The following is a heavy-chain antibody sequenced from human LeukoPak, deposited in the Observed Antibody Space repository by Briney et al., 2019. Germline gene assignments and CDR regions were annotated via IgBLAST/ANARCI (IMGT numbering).Heavy chain of an antibody. V-gene: IGHV3-30*02. CDR3: ARGLRGKYGMDV. Sequence: GGSLRLSCAASGFTFSSYGMHWVRQAPGKGLEWVAFIRYDGSNKYYADSVKGRFTISRDNSKNTLYLQMNSLRAEDTAVYYCARGLRGKYGMDVWGQGTTVTVSS. J-gene: IGHJ6*02. CDR2: IRYDGSNK. CDR1: GFTFSSYG.